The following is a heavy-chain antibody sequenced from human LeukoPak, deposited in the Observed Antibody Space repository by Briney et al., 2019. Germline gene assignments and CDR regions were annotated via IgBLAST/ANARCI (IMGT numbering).Heavy chain of an antibody. CDR2: IIPIFGTA. D-gene: IGHD3-3*01. CDR3: ARSDLYDFWSGYPFDY. J-gene: IGHJ4*02. V-gene: IGHV1-69*13. Sequence: SVKVSCKASGGTFSSYAIGWVRQAPGQGLEWMGGIIPIFGTANYAQKFQGRVTITVDESTSTAYVELSSLRSEDTAVYYCARSDLYDFWSGYPFDYWGQGTLVTVSS. CDR1: GGTFSSYA.